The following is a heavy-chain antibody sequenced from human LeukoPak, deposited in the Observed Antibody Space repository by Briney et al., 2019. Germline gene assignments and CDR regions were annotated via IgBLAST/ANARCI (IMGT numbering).Heavy chain of an antibody. D-gene: IGHD6-6*01. CDR2: ISGSGGST. CDR1: GFTLSSYA. V-gene: IGHV3-23*01. J-gene: IGHJ6*03. CDR3: AKDGYSSSSGYYYYYMDA. Sequence: GGSLRLSCAASGFTLSSYAMSRVHQAPGKGLEWVSAISGSGGSTYYADSVKGRFTISRDNSKNTLYLQMNSLRAEDTAVYYCAKDGYSSSSGYYYYYMDAWGKGTTVTVSS.